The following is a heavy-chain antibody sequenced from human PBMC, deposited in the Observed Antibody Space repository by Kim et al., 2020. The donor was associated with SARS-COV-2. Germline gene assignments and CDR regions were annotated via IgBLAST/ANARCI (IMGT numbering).Heavy chain of an antibody. J-gene: IGHJ4*02. Sequence: GGSLRLSCTASGFTFGDYAMSWVRQAPGKGLEWVGFIRSKAYGGTTEYAASVKGRFTISRDDSKSIAYLQMNSLKTEDTAVYYCTRPYYYDSSGYYADYWGQGTLVTVSS. CDR1: GFTFGDYA. V-gene: IGHV3-49*04. CDR2: IRSKAYGGTT. CDR3: TRPYYYDSSGYYADY. D-gene: IGHD3-22*01.